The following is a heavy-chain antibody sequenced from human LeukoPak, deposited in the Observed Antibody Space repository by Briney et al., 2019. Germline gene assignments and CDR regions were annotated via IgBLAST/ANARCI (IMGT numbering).Heavy chain of an antibody. CDR3: AELGITMIGGV. CDR2: ISSSGSTI. CDR1: GFTFSSYE. J-gene: IGHJ6*04. D-gene: IGHD3-10*02. Sequence: GGSLRLPCAASGFTFSSYEMCWVRQAPEKGLEWVSYISSSGSTIYYADFVKGRFTISRDNAKNSLYLPMNGLRAEDTAVYYCAELGITMIGGVWGKGTTVTISS. V-gene: IGHV3-48*03.